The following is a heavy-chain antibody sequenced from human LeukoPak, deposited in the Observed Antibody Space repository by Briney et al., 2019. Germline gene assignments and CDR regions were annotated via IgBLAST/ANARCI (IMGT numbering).Heavy chain of an antibody. CDR1: GASLSTYY. J-gene: IGHJ4*02. D-gene: IGHD3-9*01. CDR2: IFYSGGT. CDR3: ARRYNGYFDYLDY. V-gene: IGHV4-59*08. Sequence: SETLSLTRIVSGASLSTYYGTWIRQAPGKGLEWIAYIFYSGGTNYNSSLKSRVTLSIDTSKNQFSLELTSVTAADTAVYYCARRYNGYFDYLDYWGQGTLVTVSS.